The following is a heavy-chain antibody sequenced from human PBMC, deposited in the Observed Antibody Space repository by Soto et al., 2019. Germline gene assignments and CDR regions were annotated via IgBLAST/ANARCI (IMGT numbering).Heavy chain of an antibody. CDR2: IFWDGDT. Sequence: QITLKESGPTLVKPTQTLTLTCTFSGFSLNTGGLGVGWIRQPPGKALEWLALIFWDGDTSYSTSPRSRLSITKDTSNNQVVLTMTDMDPVDTATYYCAYSRCGGDWLRSYSPHYYYGLDVLGQGTTVTVSS. D-gene: IGHD2-21*02. CDR1: GFSLNTGGLG. J-gene: IGHJ6*02. V-gene: IGHV2-5*02. CDR3: AYSRCGGDWLRSYSPHYYYGLDV.